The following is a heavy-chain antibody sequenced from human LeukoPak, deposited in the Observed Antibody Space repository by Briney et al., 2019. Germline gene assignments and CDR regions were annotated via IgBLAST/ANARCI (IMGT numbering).Heavy chain of an antibody. Sequence: GGSLRLSCAASGFTFSSYAMHWVRQAPGKGLEWVAVISYGGSNKYYADSVKGRFTISRDNSKNTLYLQMNSLRAEDTAVYYCAGTTTVVTLSFDYWGQGTLVTVSS. CDR2: ISYGGSNK. J-gene: IGHJ4*02. V-gene: IGHV3-30*04. CDR3: AGTTTVVTLSFDY. D-gene: IGHD4-23*01. CDR1: GFTFSSYA.